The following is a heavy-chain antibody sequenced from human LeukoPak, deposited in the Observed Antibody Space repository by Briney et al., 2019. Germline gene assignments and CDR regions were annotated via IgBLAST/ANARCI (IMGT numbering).Heavy chain of an antibody. J-gene: IGHJ4*02. CDR2: IYSGGST. V-gene: IGHV3-66*01. Sequence: AGGSLRLSCAASGFTVSSNYMSWVRQAPGKGLEWVSVIYSGGSTYYADSVKGRFTISRDNSKNTLYLQMNSLRAEDTAVYYCARARYSSGWYDYWGQGTLVTVSS. D-gene: IGHD6-19*01. CDR3: ARARYSSGWYDY. CDR1: GFTVSSNY.